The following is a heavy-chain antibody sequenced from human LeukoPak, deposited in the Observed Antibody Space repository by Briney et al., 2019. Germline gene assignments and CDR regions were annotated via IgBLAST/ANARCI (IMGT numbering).Heavy chain of an antibody. CDR2: IYYSRST. CDR1: GGSSSSYY. D-gene: IGHD6-6*01. V-gene: IGHV4-59*01. CDR3: ARGRSSSLFDY. Sequence: SEKLSRNCTVYGGSSSSYYSSWLRQPPGKGLKWIGYIYYSRSTNYNPSLESRVTRSVDTSKNQCSLKLSSVTAADTALYYCARGRSSSLFDYWGQGTLVTVSS. J-gene: IGHJ4*02.